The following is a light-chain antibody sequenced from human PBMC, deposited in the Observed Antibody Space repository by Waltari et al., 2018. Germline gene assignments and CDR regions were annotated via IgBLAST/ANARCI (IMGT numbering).Light chain of an antibody. V-gene: IGKV3-11*01. CDR2: DAS. CDR1: QSVSSY. J-gene: IGKJ2*01. Sequence: EIVLTQSPATLSLSPGERATLSCRASQSVSSYLAWYQQKPGQARRLLIYDASNRSTGIPARFRGSGSGTDFTLTISSLEPEDFAVYYCQQRSNWPPYTFGQGTKLEIK. CDR3: QQRSNWPPYT.